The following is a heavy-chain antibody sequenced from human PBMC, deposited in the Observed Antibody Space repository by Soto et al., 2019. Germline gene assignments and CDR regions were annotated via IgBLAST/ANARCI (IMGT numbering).Heavy chain of an antibody. V-gene: IGHV1-69*02. D-gene: IGHD2-15*01. CDR1: GGTLSSYT. Sequence: QVQLVQSGAEVKKPGSSVKVSCKASGGTLSSYTISWVRQAPGQGLGWMGRIIPILGIANYAQKFQGRVTITADKSTSTAYMELSSLRSEDTAVYYCATPRGYCSGGSCYFAFDIWGQGTMVTVSS. CDR3: ATPRGYCSGGSCYFAFDI. CDR2: IIPILGIA. J-gene: IGHJ3*02.